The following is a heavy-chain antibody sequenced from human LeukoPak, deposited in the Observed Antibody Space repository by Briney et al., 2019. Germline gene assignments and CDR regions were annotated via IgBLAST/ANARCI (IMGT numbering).Heavy chain of an antibody. CDR1: GFTFSDYY. Sequence: PGGSLRLSCAASGFTFSDYYMTWIRQAPGKGLEWVSSISSSSSYIYYADSVKGRFTISRDNAKNSLFLQMNSLRAEDTAVYYCASRGGTRLYYYYMDVWGKGTTVTVSS. D-gene: IGHD2-15*01. V-gene: IGHV3-11*06. CDR2: ISSSSSYI. J-gene: IGHJ6*03. CDR3: ASRGGTRLYYYYMDV.